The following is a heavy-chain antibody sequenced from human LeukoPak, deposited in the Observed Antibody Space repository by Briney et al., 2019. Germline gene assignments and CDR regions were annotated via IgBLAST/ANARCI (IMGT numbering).Heavy chain of an antibody. D-gene: IGHD6-6*01. Sequence: SETLSLTCAVYGGSFSGYYWSWIRQLPGKGLEWIGEINHSGSTNYNPSLKSRVTISVDTSKNQFSLKLSSVTAADTAVYYCARRIAARPSWFDPWGQGTLVTVSS. CDR1: GGSFSGYY. CDR2: INHSGST. CDR3: ARRIAARPSWFDP. J-gene: IGHJ5*02. V-gene: IGHV4-34*01.